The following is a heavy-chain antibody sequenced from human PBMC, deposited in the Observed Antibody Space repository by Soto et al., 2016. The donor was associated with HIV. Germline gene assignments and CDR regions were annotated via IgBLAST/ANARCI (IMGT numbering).Heavy chain of an antibody. D-gene: IGHD3-10*01. Sequence: EVQLVESGGGLVKPGGSLRLSCAASGFTFSNAWMSWVRQAPGKGLEWVGRIKSKTDGGTIDYAAPVKGRFTISRDDSKNTLYLQMNSLKTEDTAVYYCTTVKSLQGWFGSVAYYFDYWGQGTLVTVSS. V-gene: IGHV3-15*01. J-gene: IGHJ4*02. CDR2: IKSKTDGGTI. CDR1: GFTFSNAW. CDR3: TTVKSLQGWFGSVAYYFDY.